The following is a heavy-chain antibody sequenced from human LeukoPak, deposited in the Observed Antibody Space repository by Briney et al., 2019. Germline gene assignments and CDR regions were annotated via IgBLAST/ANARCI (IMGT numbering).Heavy chain of an antibody. CDR3: ARYRNEALFAFDI. CDR1: GGSISNYY. J-gene: IGHJ3*02. Sequence: PSETLSLTCTVSGGSISNYYWSWIRQPPGKGLEWIGYIYYSGSTNYNPSLMSRVTISVDTSKTQFSLKLNSVTAADTAVYYCARYRNEALFAFDIWGQGTMVTVSS. V-gene: IGHV4-59*01. D-gene: IGHD1-14*01. CDR2: IYYSGST.